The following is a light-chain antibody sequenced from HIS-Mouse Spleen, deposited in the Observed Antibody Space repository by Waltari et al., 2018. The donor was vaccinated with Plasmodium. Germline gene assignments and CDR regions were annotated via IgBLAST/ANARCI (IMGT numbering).Light chain of an antibody. V-gene: IGKV3-20*01. CDR2: GAS. Sequence: MLLTQYPGPLPLPTGQRAPTSCRASHRVSSSYLAWYQQKPGQAPRLLIYGASSRATGIPDRFSGSGSGTDFTLTISRLEPEDFAVYYCQQYGSSPLTFGGGTKVEIK. CDR1: HRVSSSY. J-gene: IGKJ4*01. CDR3: QQYGSSPLT.